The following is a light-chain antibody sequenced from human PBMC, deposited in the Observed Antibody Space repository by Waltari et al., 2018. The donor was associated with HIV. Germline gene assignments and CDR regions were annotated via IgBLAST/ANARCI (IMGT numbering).Light chain of an antibody. J-gene: IGLJ1*01. CDR3: AAWDDTLNGFV. V-gene: IGLV1-36*01. Sequence: QSVLTQPPSVSEAPRQRVTISCSGSNSNIGNNAVIWFQPLPGKTPKLLNYSDSLLPSGVSTRFSATKSGTSASLAISGLQSEDAADYYCAAWDDTLNGFVFGTGTRVTVL. CDR1: NSNIGNNA. CDR2: SDS.